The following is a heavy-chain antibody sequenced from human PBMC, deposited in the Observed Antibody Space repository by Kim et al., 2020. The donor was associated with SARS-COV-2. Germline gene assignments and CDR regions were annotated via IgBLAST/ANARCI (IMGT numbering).Heavy chain of an antibody. CDR2: ITGSGSGT. CDR1: GFTFSSYA. J-gene: IGHJ4*02. Sequence: GGSLRLSCAASGFTFSSYAMSWVRQAPGKGLEWVSTITGSGSGTYYADSVKGRFTISRDNSKNTLYLQMNSLRAEDTAIYYCAKGRASSTWYFFDYWGQGTLVTVSS. V-gene: IGHV3-23*01. D-gene: IGHD6-13*01. CDR3: AKGRASSTWYFFDY.